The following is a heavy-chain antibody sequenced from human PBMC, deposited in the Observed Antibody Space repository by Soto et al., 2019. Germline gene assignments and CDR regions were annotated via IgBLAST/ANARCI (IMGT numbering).Heavy chain of an antibody. D-gene: IGHD6-6*01. CDR3: ARGQGSSSIHDNPPLPFDP. CDR2: INHSGST. CDR1: GRSFSGYY. J-gene: IGHJ5*02. Sequence: SETLSLTCAFYGRSFSGYYWSWIRQPPGKGLEWIGEINHSGSTNYNPSLKSRVTISVDTSKNQFSLKLSSVTAADTAVYYCARGQGSSSIHDNPPLPFDPWGQGTLVTVSS. V-gene: IGHV4-34*01.